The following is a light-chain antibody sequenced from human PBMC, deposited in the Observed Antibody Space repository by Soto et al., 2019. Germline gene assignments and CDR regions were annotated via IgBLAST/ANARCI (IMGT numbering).Light chain of an antibody. CDR1: QSLVYSDGDTF. V-gene: IGKV2-30*01. CDR3: MQAIYWPFT. CDR2: KVS. Sequence: DVVLTQSPLFLPVTLGQPASISCRSSQSLVYSDGDTFLSWFQQRPGQSPRRLIYKVSNRDTGVTVRFSGSGSGPDFTLKISRVEAEDVGVYFCMQAIYWPFTFGPGTKVDIK. J-gene: IGKJ3*01.